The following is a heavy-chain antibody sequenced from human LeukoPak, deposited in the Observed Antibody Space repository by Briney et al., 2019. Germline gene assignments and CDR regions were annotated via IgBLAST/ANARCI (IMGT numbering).Heavy chain of an antibody. V-gene: IGHV3-74*01. Sequence: GGSLRLSCAASGFTFSSYWMHWVRQAPGKGLVWVSRINSDGSSTSYADSVKGRFTISRDNAKNTLHLQMNSLRAEDTAVYYCARDCGGDCYPGSRSGFDYWGQGTLVTVSS. CDR2: INSDGSST. J-gene: IGHJ4*02. CDR1: GFTFSSYW. D-gene: IGHD2-21*01. CDR3: ARDCGGDCYPGSRSGFDY.